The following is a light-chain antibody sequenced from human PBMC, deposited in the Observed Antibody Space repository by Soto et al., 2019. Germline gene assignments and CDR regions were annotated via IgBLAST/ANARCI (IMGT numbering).Light chain of an antibody. CDR2: EVS. V-gene: IGKV3-11*01. J-gene: IGKJ5*01. CDR3: QQRDYWQVT. CDR1: QSVDRY. Sequence: IVLTKSPVTLSLSPGERATLSCRASQSVDRYLAWYQQKPGQAPRLLIYEVSNRATGIPARFSGSGSGTDFPLTISRLEPEDVAVYYCQQRDYWQVTFGQGTRLEIK.